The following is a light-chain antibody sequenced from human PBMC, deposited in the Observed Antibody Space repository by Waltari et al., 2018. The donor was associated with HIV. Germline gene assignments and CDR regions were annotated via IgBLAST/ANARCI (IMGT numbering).Light chain of an antibody. Sequence: QSVLTQPPSVSGAPGQRVTISCTGNTSNIGAGYHVHWYQHFPGTAPKLLIHGNTNRASGVPDRCSGSNSGSSASLAIAGLQAEDEADYHCQSYDDSLSGSVFGGGTKLTVL. CDR3: QSYDDSLSGSV. CDR2: GNT. CDR1: TSNIGAGYH. J-gene: IGLJ2*01. V-gene: IGLV1-40*01.